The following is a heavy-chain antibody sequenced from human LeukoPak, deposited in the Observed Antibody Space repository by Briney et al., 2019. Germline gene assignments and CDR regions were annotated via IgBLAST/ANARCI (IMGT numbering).Heavy chain of an antibody. V-gene: IGHV3-23*01. J-gene: IGHJ4*02. Sequence: GGALRLSCAASGFTFSSYAMSWVRQAPGKGLEWVSAIRDSGSSTHYADSVKGRFTTSRDNSKNTLFLQMNGLRAEDTAIYYCAKYGPQDSGSSHFDYWGQGALVTVSS. CDR1: GFTFSSYA. CDR3: AKYGPQDSGSSHFDY. CDR2: IRDSGSST. D-gene: IGHD1-26*01.